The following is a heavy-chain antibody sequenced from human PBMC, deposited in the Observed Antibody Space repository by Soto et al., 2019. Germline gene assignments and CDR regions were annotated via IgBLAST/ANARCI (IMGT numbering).Heavy chain of an antibody. Sequence: DVQLLESGGGLAQPGESLRLSCVASGFSFSAYAMSWVRQSPGKGFEWVSTISGSGRITNYADSVKGRFTTSKDTSTNTLYLHMNSLTADDTALYYCVKERIESWLIDYWGQGTLVTVSS. CDR3: VKERIESWLIDY. J-gene: IGHJ4*02. D-gene: IGHD6-19*01. CDR2: ISGSGRIT. V-gene: IGHV3-23*01. CDR1: GFSFSAYA.